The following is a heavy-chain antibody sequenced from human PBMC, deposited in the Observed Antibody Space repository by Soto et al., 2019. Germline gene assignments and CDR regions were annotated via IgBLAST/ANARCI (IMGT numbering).Heavy chain of an antibody. CDR2: IYYSGST. CDR3: ERAYSYDSSGHFDY. CDR1: GGSISSGEYY. J-gene: IGHJ4*02. Sequence: PSETLSLTCTVSGGSISSGEYYWSWIRQPPGKGLEWIGYIYYSGSTYYNPSLKSRVTISVDTSKNQFSLKLSSVTAADTAVYYCERAYSYDSSGHFDYWGQGTLVTVSS. V-gene: IGHV4-30-4*01. D-gene: IGHD3-22*01.